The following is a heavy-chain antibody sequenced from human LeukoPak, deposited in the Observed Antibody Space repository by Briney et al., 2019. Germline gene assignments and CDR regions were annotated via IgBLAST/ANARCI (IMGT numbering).Heavy chain of an antibody. D-gene: IGHD6-19*01. Sequence: GESLKISCKGSGYNFTSYWISWGRQVPGKGLEWMGRIDPSDSYTNYSPSFQGHVTISADKSISTAYLQWSSLKASDTAMYYCARHGSLNGYSGWYIYWGQGTLVTVSS. CDR2: IDPSDSYT. CDR3: ARHGSLNGYSGWYIY. V-gene: IGHV5-10-1*01. J-gene: IGHJ4*02. CDR1: GYNFTSYW.